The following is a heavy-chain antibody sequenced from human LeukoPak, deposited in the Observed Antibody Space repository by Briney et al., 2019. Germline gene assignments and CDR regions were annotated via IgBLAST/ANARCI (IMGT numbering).Heavy chain of an antibody. D-gene: IGHD3-10*01. CDR1: GYSFTSYY. J-gene: IGHJ4*02. Sequence: ASVKVSCKASGYSFTSYYMHWVRQAPGQGLEWMGIIDPSGGSTNYAQKFQGRITMTRDTSTSTVYMELSSLRSEDTAIYYCATLGSGSSPIIDFDFWGQGTLVTVSS. V-gene: IGHV1-46*01. CDR3: ATLGSGSSPIIDFDF. CDR2: IDPSGGST.